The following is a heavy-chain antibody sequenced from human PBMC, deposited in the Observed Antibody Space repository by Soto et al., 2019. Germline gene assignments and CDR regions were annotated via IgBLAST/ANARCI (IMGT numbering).Heavy chain of an antibody. J-gene: IGHJ6*02. V-gene: IGHV5-51*01. D-gene: IGHD3-9*01. CDR2: VYPDDSDT. CDR1: GYKFTKYW. Sequence: PGESLKISCKASGYKFTKYWVGWVRQMPGKGLEWMGIVYPDDSDTRYSPSFEGQVTISIDKSITTAYLQWSSLKASDTATYYCRRQARVAAVYYCYYAMDVWGQGTTVTVSS. CDR3: RRQARVAAVYYCYYAMDV.